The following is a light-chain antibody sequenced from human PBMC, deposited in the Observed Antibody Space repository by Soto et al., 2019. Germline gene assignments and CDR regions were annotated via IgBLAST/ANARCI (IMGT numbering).Light chain of an antibody. V-gene: IGKV3-20*01. Sequence: MVLTQSPGTLSLSPGERATVSCRSSQSVTSSYLAWYQQKPGQAPRLLXYGASSRATGIQDRFSGSGSGTDFTLTISRLEPEDFAVYYCQQYGSSPPLSFGGGTKVDIK. CDR2: GAS. J-gene: IGKJ4*01. CDR1: QSVTSSY. CDR3: QQYGSSPPLS.